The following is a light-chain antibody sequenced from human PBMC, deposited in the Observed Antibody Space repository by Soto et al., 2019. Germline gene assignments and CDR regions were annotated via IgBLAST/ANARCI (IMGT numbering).Light chain of an antibody. CDR1: QSISSW. CDR2: KAS. J-gene: IGKJ1*01. Sequence: DIQMTQSPSTLSASVGDRVTITCRASQSISSWLVWYQQKPGKAPKLLIYKASTLQSGVPSRFSGSGSGTEFTLAISSLQPDDSANYYCQQYNDNWTFGQGTKVEIK. V-gene: IGKV1-5*03. CDR3: QQYNDNWT.